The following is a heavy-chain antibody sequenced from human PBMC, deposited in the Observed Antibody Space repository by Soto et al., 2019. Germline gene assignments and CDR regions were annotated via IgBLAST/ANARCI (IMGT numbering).Heavy chain of an antibody. J-gene: IGHJ4*02. V-gene: IGHV3-23*01. CDR1: GFTFSSSA. CDR3: VKDAPDLNGWYYFDH. CDR2: INVNIGIT. D-gene: IGHD6-19*01. Sequence: EVHLLESGGGLVQPGGSLRLSCAASGFTFSSSAMGWVRQAPGKGLEWVSIINVNIGITNYADSVKGRFTISRDNSKNTLYLQMNSLRAEDTAVYYCVKDAPDLNGWYYFDHWGQGTLVTVSS.